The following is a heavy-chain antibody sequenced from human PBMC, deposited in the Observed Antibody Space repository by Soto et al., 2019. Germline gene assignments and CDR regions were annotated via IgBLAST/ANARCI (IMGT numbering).Heavy chain of an antibody. CDR1: GFTFDDYA. J-gene: IGHJ6*02. D-gene: IGHD3-10*01. CDR3: AKDLKYYGSGSYYYAMDV. Sequence: EVQLVESGGGLVQPGRSLRLSCAASGFTFDDYAMHWVRQAPGKGLEWVSGISWNSGSIGYADSVKGRFTISRDNAKNSRYLQMNSLRAEDTALYYCAKDLKYYGSGSYYYAMDVWGQGTTVTVSS. V-gene: IGHV3-9*01. CDR2: ISWNSGSI.